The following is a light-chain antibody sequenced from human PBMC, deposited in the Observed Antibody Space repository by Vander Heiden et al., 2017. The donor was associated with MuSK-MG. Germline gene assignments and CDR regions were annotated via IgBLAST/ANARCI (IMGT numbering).Light chain of an antibody. J-gene: IGLJ3*02. CDR1: SGIDVGTYR. V-gene: IGLV5-45*02. CDR3: MVWNSNIWV. CDR2: DKADPDT. Sequence: QAVLTQRSSLSAAPRASASPTCPLRSGIDVGTYRIYWYQQKPGSPPQYHLRDKADPDTPEGSGVPCLFSGAKDASTNAGILLISRFQAEDEADYYCMVWNSNIWVFGRGTKLTVL.